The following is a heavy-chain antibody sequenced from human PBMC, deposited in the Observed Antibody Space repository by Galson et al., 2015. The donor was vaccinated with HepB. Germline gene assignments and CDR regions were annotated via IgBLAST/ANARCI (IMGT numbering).Heavy chain of an antibody. CDR1: GFTFRSFG. J-gene: IGHJ4*02. V-gene: IGHV3-23*01. CDR2: ISDSGYNT. CDR3: APRPYGGAGVVTALDY. Sequence: SLRLSCAVSGFTFRSFGMYWVRQAPGKGLEFVSGISDSGYNTYYADFVKGQFTISRDNSKNMLYLQMNSLRAEDTAVYYCAPRPYGGAGVVTALDYWGQGTLVTVSS. D-gene: IGHD2-8*02.